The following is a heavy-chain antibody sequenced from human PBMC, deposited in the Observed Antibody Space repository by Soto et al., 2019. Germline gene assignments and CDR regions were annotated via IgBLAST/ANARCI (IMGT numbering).Heavy chain of an antibody. CDR1: GGSISSGGYY. Sequence: QVQLQESGSGLVKPSQTLSLTCTVSGGSISSGGYYWSWIRQHPGKGLEWIGYVYYSGSTYYNPSLQSRVTISVHTSKNQFSLKLSSVTAADTAVYYCASTVSSGYYYFLGYWGQGTLVTLSS. J-gene: IGHJ4*02. CDR3: ASTVSSGYYYFLGY. CDR2: VYYSGST. V-gene: IGHV4-31*03. D-gene: IGHD3-22*01.